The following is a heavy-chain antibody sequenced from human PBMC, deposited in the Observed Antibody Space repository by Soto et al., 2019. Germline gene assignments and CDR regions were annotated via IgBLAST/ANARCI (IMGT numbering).Heavy chain of an antibody. V-gene: IGHV2-70*13. CDR3: ARSIRGPRRFNGMDV. CDR1: GFSRTSPGMC. D-gene: IGHD1-20*01. Sequence: GSVPTLVNPTETLTLTCTFSGFSRTSPGMCVSWIRQPPGKALEWLALIERDDDDKYYSTSLKTRLTISKDTRKNQMVLTMANMDPADTGTYYCARSIRGPRRFNGMDVWGQGTTVTVSS. J-gene: IGHJ6*02. CDR2: IERDDDDK.